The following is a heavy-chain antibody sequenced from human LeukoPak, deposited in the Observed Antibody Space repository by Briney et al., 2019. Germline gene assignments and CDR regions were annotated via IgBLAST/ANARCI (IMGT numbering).Heavy chain of an antibody. D-gene: IGHD3-16*02. Sequence: DPSETLSLTGSGSGCSISGYYWIRIRQPPGKGLEWIGYIHYSGSTIYNPSLKSRVTISVDTSKNQFCLKLSSATAADTAGCYCTSLGDLASNCFEYWGQGTLVTVSS. CDR3: TSLGDLASNCFEY. V-gene: IGHV4-59*01. J-gene: IGHJ4*02. CDR2: IHYSGST. CDR1: GCSISGYY.